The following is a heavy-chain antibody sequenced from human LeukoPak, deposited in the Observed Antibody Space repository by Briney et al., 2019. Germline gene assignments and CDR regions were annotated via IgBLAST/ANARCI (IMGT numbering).Heavy chain of an antibody. CDR2: IIPIFGTA. V-gene: IGHV1-69*05. CDR1: GYTFTSYD. D-gene: IGHD2-2*01. CDR3: ARDLRTLWDIVVVPAAA. J-gene: IGHJ5*02. Sequence: ASVKVSCKASGYTFTSYDISWVRQAPGQGLEWMGGIIPIFGTANYAQKFQGRVTITTDESTSTAYMELSSLRSEDTAVYYCARDLRTLWDIVVVPAAAWGQGTLVTVSS.